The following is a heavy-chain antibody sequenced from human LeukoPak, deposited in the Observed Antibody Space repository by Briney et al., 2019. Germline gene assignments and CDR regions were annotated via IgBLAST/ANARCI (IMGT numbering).Heavy chain of an antibody. D-gene: IGHD3-3*01. CDR2: IIPIFGTA. CDR3: AASFLAPTNWFDP. Sequence: SVKVSCTASGGTFSSYAISWVRQAPGQGLEWMGGIIPIFGTANYAQKFQGRVTITADKSTSTAYMELSSLRSEDTAVYYCAASFLAPTNWFDPWGQGTLVTVSS. V-gene: IGHV1-69*06. J-gene: IGHJ5*02. CDR1: GGTFSSYA.